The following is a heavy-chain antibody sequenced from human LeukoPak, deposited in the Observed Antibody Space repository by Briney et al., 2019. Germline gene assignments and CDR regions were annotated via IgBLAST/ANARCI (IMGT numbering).Heavy chain of an antibody. CDR1: DGSMKSYH. V-gene: IGHV4-4*07. D-gene: IGHD3-10*01. CDR3: ARDRPLDADDYYGFYYFDY. CDR2: IYTSGST. J-gene: IGHJ4*02. Sequence: SETLSLTCSVSDGSMKSYHWSWIRQPAGEGLEWIGRIYTSGSTDYNPSLMSRVTMSVDTSKNQFSLKLRSMTAADTAVYYCARDRPLDADDYYGFYYFDYWGQGTLVTVSS.